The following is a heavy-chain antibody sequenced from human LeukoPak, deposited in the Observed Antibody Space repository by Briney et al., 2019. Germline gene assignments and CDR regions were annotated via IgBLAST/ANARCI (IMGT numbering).Heavy chain of an antibody. Sequence: GGSLRLSCAASGFTVSSNCMIWVRQAPGKGLEWVSTIYSGGTTYYADSVMGRFTISRHNSRNTLYPQMNSLRAEDTAVYYCARVDTVMAYYFDLWGQGTLVTVSS. D-gene: IGHD5-18*01. CDR2: IYSGGTT. CDR1: GFTVSSNC. CDR3: ARVDTVMAYYFDL. J-gene: IGHJ4*02. V-gene: IGHV3-53*04.